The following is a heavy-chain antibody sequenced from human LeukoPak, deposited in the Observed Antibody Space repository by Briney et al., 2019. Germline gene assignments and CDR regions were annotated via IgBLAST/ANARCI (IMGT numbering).Heavy chain of an antibody. V-gene: IGHV3-7*01. Sequence: PGGCLRLSCAATGFTFSSYWMGWVRQAAGKGLEWVGNIQQDGCEKYYVDSGNGRLTTATDNAKHPLYMQTNSLRGEDTAVYYCAREVIYDTLTGYLDYWGQGTLVTVSS. D-gene: IGHD3-9*01. CDR3: AREVIYDTLTGYLDY. CDR2: IQQDGCEK. CDR1: GFTFSSYW. J-gene: IGHJ4*02.